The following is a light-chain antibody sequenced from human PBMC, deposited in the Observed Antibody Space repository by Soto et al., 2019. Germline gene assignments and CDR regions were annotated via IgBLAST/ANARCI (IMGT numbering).Light chain of an antibody. CDR1: QGIRND. V-gene: IGKV1-39*01. Sequence: DIQMTQSPSSLSASVGYRVTITCRSSQGIRNDLGWYQQKPGKAPKRLIYKASSLESGVPSRFSGSESETDFTLTISSLQPEDFANYSCQQSYSTTWTFGQGTKVDI. J-gene: IGKJ1*01. CDR3: QQSYSTTWT. CDR2: KAS.